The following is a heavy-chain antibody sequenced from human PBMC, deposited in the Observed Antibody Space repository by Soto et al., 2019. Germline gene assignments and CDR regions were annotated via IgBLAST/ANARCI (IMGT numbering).Heavy chain of an antibody. J-gene: IGHJ4*02. V-gene: IGHV3-30-3*01. CDR1: GSTFSYYA. D-gene: IGHD3-22*01. CDR3: ARTPETSGYYYYFDS. CDR2: ISYSGNNK. Sequence: GGSLRLSCAASGSTFSYYAMHWVRQAPGKGLEWVALISYSGNNKYYADSVKGRFTISRDNSENTLYLQMNSLGPEDTAIYYCARTPETSGYYYYFDSWGQGTLVTVSS.